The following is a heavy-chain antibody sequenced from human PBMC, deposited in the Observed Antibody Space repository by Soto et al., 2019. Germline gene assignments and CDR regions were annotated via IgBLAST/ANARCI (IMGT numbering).Heavy chain of an antibody. J-gene: IGHJ4*02. D-gene: IGHD7-27*01. CDR2: TNHSGST. CDR1: GGSFSGYY. Sequence: QVQLQQWGAGLLKPSETLSLTCAVYGGSFSGYYWSWIRQPPGKGLEWIGETNHSGSTNYNPSLKSRVTISEDTSKNQFSLKLSSVTAADTAVYYCARGWGRIFDYWGQGTLVTVSS. V-gene: IGHV4-34*01. CDR3: ARGWGRIFDY.